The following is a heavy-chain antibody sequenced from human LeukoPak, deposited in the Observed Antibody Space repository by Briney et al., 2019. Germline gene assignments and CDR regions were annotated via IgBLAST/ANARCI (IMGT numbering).Heavy chain of an antibody. D-gene: IGHD6-19*01. CDR1: GYTFTSYG. CDR2: ISAYNGNT. J-gene: IGHJ6*02. V-gene: IGHV1-18*01. CDR3: ASSLGSGWYSNYYGMDV. Sequence: ASVKVSCKASGYTFTSYGISWVRQAPGQGLEWMGWISAYNGNTNYAQKLQGRVTMTTDTSTSTAYMELRSLRSDDTAMYYCASSLGSGWYSNYYGMDVWGQGTTVTVSS.